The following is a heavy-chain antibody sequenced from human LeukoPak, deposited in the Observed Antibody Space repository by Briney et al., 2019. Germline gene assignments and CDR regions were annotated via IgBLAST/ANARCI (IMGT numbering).Heavy chain of an antibody. D-gene: IGHD6-19*01. CDR2: IWYDGSNK. Sequence: GGSLRLSCAASGFTFSSYGMHWVRQAPGKGPEWVAVIWYDGSNKYYADSVKGRFTISRDNSKNTLYLQMNSLRAEDTAVYYCAKDGSGWLDYWGQGTLVTVSS. V-gene: IGHV3-33*06. J-gene: IGHJ4*02. CDR1: GFTFSSYG. CDR3: AKDGSGWLDY.